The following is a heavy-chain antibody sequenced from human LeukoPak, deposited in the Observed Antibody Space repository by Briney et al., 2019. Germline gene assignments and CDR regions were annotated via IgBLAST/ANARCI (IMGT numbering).Heavy chain of an antibody. CDR3: ARNPRPRGSYDFWSGYQHYYMDV. D-gene: IGHD3-3*01. Sequence: ASVKVSCKASGSTFSSYAISWVRQAPGQGLEWMGWINPNSGGTNYAQKFQGRVTMTRDTSISTAYMELSRLRSDDTAVYYCARNPRPRGSYDFWSGYQHYYMDVWGKGTTVTVSS. CDR1: GSTFSSYA. V-gene: IGHV1-2*02. J-gene: IGHJ6*03. CDR2: INPNSGGT.